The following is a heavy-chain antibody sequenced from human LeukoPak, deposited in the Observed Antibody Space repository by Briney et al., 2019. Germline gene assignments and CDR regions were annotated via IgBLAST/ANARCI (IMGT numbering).Heavy chain of an antibody. CDR3: AKDRYGSGSFFED. CDR2: ISGSGDYT. J-gene: IGHJ4*02. D-gene: IGHD3-10*01. CDR1: GFMFNSYS. Sequence: PGGSLRLSCVASGFMFNSYSMSWVRQAPGKGLEWVSLISGSGDYTNYADSVKGRFVISRDNAKNTVYLQMNSLRGEDTAVFYCAKDRYGSGSFFEDWGQGPLVTVSS. V-gene: IGHV3-23*01.